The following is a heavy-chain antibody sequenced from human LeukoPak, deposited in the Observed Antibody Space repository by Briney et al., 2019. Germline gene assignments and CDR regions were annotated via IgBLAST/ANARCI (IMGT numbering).Heavy chain of an antibody. V-gene: IGHV3-23*01. D-gene: IGHD6-13*01. CDR2: ISDSGDGT. CDR1: GVIFNAYW. J-gene: IGHJ4*02. CDR3: AKDKAPGSWHTPSDF. Sequence: GGSLRLSCTGSGVIFNAYWMTWVRKAPGMGLEWVSGISDSGDGTYYAESVKGRFTISRDNSKNTVFLQMNSLRADDTAKYYCAKDKAPGSWHTPSDFWGQGTLVTVSS.